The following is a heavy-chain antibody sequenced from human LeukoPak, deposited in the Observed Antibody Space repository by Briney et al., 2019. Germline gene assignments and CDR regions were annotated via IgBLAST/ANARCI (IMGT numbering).Heavy chain of an antibody. D-gene: IGHD3-9*01. CDR3: ARDGGKLRYFDWLSTLDY. CDR2: ISYDGGNK. J-gene: IGHJ4*02. Sequence: PGGSLRLSCAASGFTFSSYAMHWVRQAPGKGLEWVAVISYDGGNKYYADSVKGRFTISRDSSKNTLYLQMNSLRAEDTAVYYCARDGGKLRYFDWLSTLDYWGQGTLVTVSS. V-gene: IGHV3-30-3*01. CDR1: GFTFSSYA.